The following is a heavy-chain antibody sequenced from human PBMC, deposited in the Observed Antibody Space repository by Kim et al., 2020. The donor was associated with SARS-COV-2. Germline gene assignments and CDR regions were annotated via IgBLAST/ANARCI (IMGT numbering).Heavy chain of an antibody. CDR2: GST. CDR3: ARNIGPALDY. D-gene: IGHD2-2*01. Sequence: GSTSYAQKFQGRVTMTRDTSTSTVYMELSSLRSEDTAVYYCARNIGPALDYWGQGTLVTVSS. V-gene: IGHV1-46*01. J-gene: IGHJ4*02.